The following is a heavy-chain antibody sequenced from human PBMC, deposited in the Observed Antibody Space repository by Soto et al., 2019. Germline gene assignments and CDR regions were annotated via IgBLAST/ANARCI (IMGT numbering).Heavy chain of an antibody. CDR1: GGYLSGYY. Sequence: SETLSFTCTVSGGYLSGYYWSWIRQPPGKGLEWIGYIYYSGSTNYNPSLKSRVTISVDTSKNQFSLKLSSVTAADTAVYYCARGPSRWLQFFYWGQGTLVTVSS. J-gene: IGHJ4*02. CDR2: IYYSGST. CDR3: ARGPSRWLQFFY. D-gene: IGHD5-12*01. V-gene: IGHV4-59*01.